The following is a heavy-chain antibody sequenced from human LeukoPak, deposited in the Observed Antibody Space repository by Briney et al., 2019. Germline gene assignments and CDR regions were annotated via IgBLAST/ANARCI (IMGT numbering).Heavy chain of an antibody. CDR3: ARDGITIFGAGGMDD. CDR1: GFTFSSYT. CDR2: ISSSSSYI. D-gene: IGHD3-3*01. V-gene: IGHV3-21*01. Sequence: PGGSLRLSCAASGFTFSSYTMNWVRQAPEKGLEWVSSISSSSSYIYHADSVKGRFTISRDNAKNSVYLQMNSLRAEDTAVYYCARDGITIFGAGGMDDWGQGTTVTVSS. J-gene: IGHJ6*02.